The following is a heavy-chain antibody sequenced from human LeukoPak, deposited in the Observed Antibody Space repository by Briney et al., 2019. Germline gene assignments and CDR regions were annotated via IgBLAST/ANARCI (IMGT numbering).Heavy chain of an antibody. CDR1: GGTFSSYA. CDR3: ARSSIAARPFYYYYYYYMDV. Sequence: ASVKVSCKASGGTFSSYAISWVRQVPGQGLEWMGGIIPIFGTANYAQKFQGRVTITTDESTSTAYMELSSLRSEDTAVYYCARSSIAARPFYYYYYYYMDVWGKGTTVTVSS. CDR2: IIPIFGTA. V-gene: IGHV1-69*05. D-gene: IGHD6-6*01. J-gene: IGHJ6*03.